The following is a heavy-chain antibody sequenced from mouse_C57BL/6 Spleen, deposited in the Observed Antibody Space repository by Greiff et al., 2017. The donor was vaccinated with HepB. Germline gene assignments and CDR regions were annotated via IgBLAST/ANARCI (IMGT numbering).Heavy chain of an antibody. J-gene: IGHJ3*01. CDR2: IDPEDGDT. Sequence: VQLKQSGAELVRPGASVKLSCTASGFNIKDYYMHWVKQRPEQGLEWIGRIDPEDGDTEYAPKFQGKATMTADTSSNTAYLQLSSLTSEDTAVYYCTTSTMVTPWFAYWGQGTLVTVSA. CDR1: GFNIKDYY. V-gene: IGHV14-1*01. CDR3: TTSTMVTPWFAY. D-gene: IGHD2-2*01.